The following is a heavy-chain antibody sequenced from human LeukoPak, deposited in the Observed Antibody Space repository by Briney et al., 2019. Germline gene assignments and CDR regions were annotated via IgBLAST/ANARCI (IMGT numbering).Heavy chain of an antibody. CDR1: GDSVSRYY. CDR2: MYNSGST. J-gene: IGHJ2*01. D-gene: IGHD2-15*01. CDR3: AREVVP. V-gene: IGHV4-59*02. Sequence: PSETLSLTCSVSGDSVSRYYWNWIRQPPGKGLEWIGLMYNSGSTNYNPSLKSRVTISVDTSKNQFSLKLSSVTAADTAVYYCAREVVPWGRGTLVTVSS.